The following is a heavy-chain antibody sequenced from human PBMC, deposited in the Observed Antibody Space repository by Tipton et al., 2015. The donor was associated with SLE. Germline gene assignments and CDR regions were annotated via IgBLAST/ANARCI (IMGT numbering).Heavy chain of an antibody. J-gene: IGHJ4*02. D-gene: IGHD3-3*01. V-gene: IGHV3-48*03. CDR1: GFTFSSQE. CDR2: ISSGGTFI. CDR3: ARGFWNGFYIGYFDS. Sequence: SLRLSCTASGFTFSSQEMNWVRQAPGKGLEWVSYISSGGTFIHYADAVKGRFTISRDNAKNSLYLQMNSPRAEDTAVYYCARGFWNGFYIGYFDSWGQGAPVTVSS.